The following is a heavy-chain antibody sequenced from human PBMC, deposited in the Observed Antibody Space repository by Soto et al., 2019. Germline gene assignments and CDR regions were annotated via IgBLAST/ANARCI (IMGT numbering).Heavy chain of an antibody. V-gene: IGHV3-74*03. Sequence: EVQLVESGGGLVQPGGSLRLSCAASGFNFSTYWMHWIRQVPGKGLEWVSRINSDASNTSYADSVKGRFTISRDHAKNSLHLEMNSLRAEDTAVYYCVRDGLWMTTSGYWDWLTPWGQGSLVTVSS. CDR2: INSDASNT. J-gene: IGHJ5*02. CDR1: GFNFSTYW. D-gene: IGHD6-25*01. CDR3: VRDGLWMTTSGYWDWLTP.